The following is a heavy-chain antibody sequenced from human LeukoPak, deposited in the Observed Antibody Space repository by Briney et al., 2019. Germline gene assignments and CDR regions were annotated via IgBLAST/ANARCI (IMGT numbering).Heavy chain of an antibody. CDR1: GGSFSGYY. Sequence: SETLSLTCVVYGGSFSGYYWSWIRQPPGKGLEWIGEINHSGSTNYNPSHKSRVTISVDTSKNQFSLKLSSVTAADTAVYYCARVRMVRGVIVQTYYYYGMDVWGKGTTVTVSS. V-gene: IGHV4-34*01. CDR2: INHSGST. J-gene: IGHJ6*04. CDR3: ARVRMVRGVIVQTYYYYGMDV. D-gene: IGHD3-10*01.